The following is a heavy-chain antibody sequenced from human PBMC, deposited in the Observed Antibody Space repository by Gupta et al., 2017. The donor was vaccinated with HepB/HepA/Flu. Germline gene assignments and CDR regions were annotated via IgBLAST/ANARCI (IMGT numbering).Heavy chain of an antibody. V-gene: IGHV3-53*01. J-gene: IGHJ4*02. CDR2: IYRGGRK. D-gene: IGHD3-22*01. CDR3: SNREYDSSGYQFAY. CDR1: GFTVSSNY. Sequence: EVQLVESGGGLIQPGGSLGLSCAASGFTVSSNYMRCVRQAPGKGLEWVSVIYRGGRKSYEDAGKGRFTISRENSKNTLYRQMTRLRAEATAVYYYSNREYDSSGYQFAYGGQGTMVTVCS.